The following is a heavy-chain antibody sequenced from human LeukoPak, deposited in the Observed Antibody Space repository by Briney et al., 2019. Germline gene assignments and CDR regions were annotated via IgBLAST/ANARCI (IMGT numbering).Heavy chain of an antibody. J-gene: IGHJ4*02. CDR2: INPNSGGT. CDR1: GYTFTGYY. V-gene: IGHV1-2*02. D-gene: IGHD1-26*01. CDR3: ARVRHVGATFYYFDY. Sequence: GASVKVSCKASGYTFTGYYMHWVRQAPGQGLEWMGWINPNSGGTNYAQKFQGRVTMTRDTSISTAYMELSRLRSDDTAVYYCARVRHVGATFYYFDYWGQGTLVTVSS.